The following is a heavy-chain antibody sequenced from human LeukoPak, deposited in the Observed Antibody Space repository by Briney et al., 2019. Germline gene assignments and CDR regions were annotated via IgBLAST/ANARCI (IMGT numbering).Heavy chain of an antibody. CDR2: IYKSGGT. CDR1: CGSMSCYY. CDR3: AKRYGSGWSPTFDY. D-gene: IGHD6-19*01. Sequence: LSETLSLTCTVSCGSMSCYYWSWLREPPGKGVEWIGYIYKSGGTNYNPSVRSRVSISLDTSKNQFSLKLSSVTAADTAVYLCAKRYGSGWSPTFDYWGQGTLVTVST. V-gene: IGHV4-59*01. J-gene: IGHJ4*02.